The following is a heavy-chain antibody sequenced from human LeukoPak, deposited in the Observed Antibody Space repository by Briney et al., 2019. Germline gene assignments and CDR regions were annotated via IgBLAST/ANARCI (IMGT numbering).Heavy chain of an antibody. CDR2: IYSTGSS. J-gene: IGHJ3*02. CDR3: ARHFGVAARPTFDI. D-gene: IGHD6-6*01. V-gene: IGHV4-59*08. Sequence: PSETLSLTCTVSGGSMRNYYWSWIRQPPGKGLEWVGYIYSTGSSNYSPSLKSRLTISVGTSKNYLSLTLRSVTAADTAVYYCARHFGVAARPTFDIWGQGTMVTVSS. CDR1: GGSMRNYY.